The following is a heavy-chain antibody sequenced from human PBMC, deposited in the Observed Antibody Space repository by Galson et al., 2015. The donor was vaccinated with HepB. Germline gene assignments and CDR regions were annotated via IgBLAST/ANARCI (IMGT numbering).Heavy chain of an antibody. Sequence: SLRLSCAASGFTFSSYGMHWVRQAPGKGLEWVANIKQDGSEKYYVDSVKGRFTISRDNAKNSLYLQMNSLSAEDTAVYYCARGGGVAAAEGYYFDYWGQGTLGTVSS. J-gene: IGHJ4*02. CDR1: GFTFSSYG. CDR3: ARGGGVAAAEGYYFDY. CDR2: IKQDGSEK. V-gene: IGHV3-7*01. D-gene: IGHD6-13*01.